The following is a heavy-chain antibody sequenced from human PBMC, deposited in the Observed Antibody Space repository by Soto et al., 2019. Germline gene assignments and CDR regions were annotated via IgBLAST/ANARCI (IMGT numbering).Heavy chain of an antibody. V-gene: IGHV2-70*12. J-gene: IGHJ4*02. Sequence: SGPTLVNPTQTLTLTCTFSGFSLSTSGMCVSWIRQPPGKAMEWLALIDWDDDKYYSTSLKTRLTISKGTSKNQVVLTMTNMDPVDTATYYCARTSTYYYDSSGQTPFDYWGQGTLVTVSS. CDR3: ARTSTYYYDSSGQTPFDY. CDR2: IDWDDDK. D-gene: IGHD3-22*01. CDR1: GFSLSTSGMC.